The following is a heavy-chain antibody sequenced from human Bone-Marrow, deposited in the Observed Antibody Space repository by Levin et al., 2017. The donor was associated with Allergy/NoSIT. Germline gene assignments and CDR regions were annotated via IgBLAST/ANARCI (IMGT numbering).Heavy chain of an antibody. CDR3: TTNYCTSTSCYLAFHF. J-gene: IGHJ3*01. D-gene: IGHD2-2*01. V-gene: IGHV3-15*01. Sequence: SCAASGFTFTNAWMSWVRQAPGKGLEWVGRIKSKTDDGTTVYAAPVKGRFTISRDDSKNTLYLQMNSLKSEDTGVYYCTTNYCTSTSCYLAFHFWGQGTMVTVSS. CDR1: GFTFTNAW. CDR2: IKSKTDDGTT.